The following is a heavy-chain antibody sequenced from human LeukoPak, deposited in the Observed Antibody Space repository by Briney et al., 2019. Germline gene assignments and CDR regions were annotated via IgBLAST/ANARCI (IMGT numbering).Heavy chain of an antibody. CDR3: ARGYGYYFDY. CDR1: AYSISSAYY. J-gene: IGHJ4*02. V-gene: IGHV4-38-2*02. Sequence: SETLSLTCTVSAYSISSAYYWGWIRQPPGKGLEWIGSIYHSGSTYYNPSLKSRVTISVDTSKNQFSLKLSSVTAADTAVYYCARGYGYYFDYWGQGTLVTVSS. D-gene: IGHD3-10*01. CDR2: IYHSGST.